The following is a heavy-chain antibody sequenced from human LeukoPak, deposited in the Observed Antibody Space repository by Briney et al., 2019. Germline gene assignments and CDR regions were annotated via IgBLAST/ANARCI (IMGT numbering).Heavy chain of an antibody. V-gene: IGHV3-7*01. CDR2: IKQDGSEK. J-gene: IGHJ1*01. D-gene: IGHD3-22*01. CDR1: GFTFSSYW. CDR3: ARERYYDSSGYYAEYFQH. Sequence: GGSLRLSCAASGFTFSSYWMSWVRQAPGKGLEWVANIKQDGSEKYYVDSVKGRFTISRDNAKNSLYLQMNSLRAEDTAVYYCARERYYDSSGYYAEYFQHWGQGTLVTVSS.